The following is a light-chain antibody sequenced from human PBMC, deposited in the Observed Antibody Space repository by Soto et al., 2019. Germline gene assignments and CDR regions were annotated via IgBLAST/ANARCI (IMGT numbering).Light chain of an antibody. CDR3: SSYAGYNVL. CDR2: EVS. J-gene: IGLJ2*01. CDR1: SSDVGGYNY. Sequence: QSALTQPPSASGSPRQSVTISCTGTSSDVGGYNYVSWYQQHPGKAPKLMIYEVSKRPSGVPDRLSGSKSGNTASLTVSGLQDGDEADYYCSSYAGYNVLFGGGTKLTVL. V-gene: IGLV2-8*01.